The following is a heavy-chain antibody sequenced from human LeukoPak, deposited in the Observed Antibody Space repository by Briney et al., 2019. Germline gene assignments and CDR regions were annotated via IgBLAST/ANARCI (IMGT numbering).Heavy chain of an antibody. CDR3: ARDKGGWESRTFDY. CDR2: VSSSGETT. D-gene: IGHD6-19*01. CDR1: GFSFSTYG. J-gene: IGHJ4*02. V-gene: IGHV3-23*01. Sequence: GGSLRLSCAGSGFSFSTYGMTWVRQAPGKGLEWVSSVSSSGETTYYADSVKGQFTISRDNSKSTLYLQMNSLRVEDTALYYCARDKGGWESRTFDYWGQGALVTVSS.